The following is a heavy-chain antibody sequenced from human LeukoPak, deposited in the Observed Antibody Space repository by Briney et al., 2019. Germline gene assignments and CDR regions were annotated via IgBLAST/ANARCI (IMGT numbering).Heavy chain of an antibody. D-gene: IGHD4-11*01. CDR3: ARAINYNFDY. CDR2: INPDASAT. V-gene: IGHV3-7*04. J-gene: IGHJ4*02. Sequence: PGKSLRLSCAASGFTFSSYWMTWVRQAPGKGLEWVANINPDASATYHVDSVKGRFTISRDNAKNSLYLQMISLRAEDTAVYYCARAINYNFDYWGQGTLVAVSS. CDR1: GFTFSSYW.